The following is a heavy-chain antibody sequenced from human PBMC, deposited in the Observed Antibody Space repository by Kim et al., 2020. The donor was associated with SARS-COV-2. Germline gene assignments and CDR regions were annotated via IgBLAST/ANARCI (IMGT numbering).Heavy chain of an antibody. Sequence: TYYGDSVKGRFTISRDNSKNTLYLQMNSLRAEDTAVYYCASGSGFYRYFDYWGQETQVTVSS. J-gene: IGHJ4*02. D-gene: IGHD3-22*01. CDR2: T. V-gene: IGHV3-23*01. CDR3: ASGSGFYRYFDY.